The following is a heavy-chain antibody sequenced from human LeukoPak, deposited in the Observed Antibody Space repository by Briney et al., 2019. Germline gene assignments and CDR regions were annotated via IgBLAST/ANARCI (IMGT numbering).Heavy chain of an antibody. Sequence: GGSLRLSCAASGFTFSSYAMSWVRQTSGKGLEWVSALSGSGGSTYYADSVKGRFTISRDNSKNTLYLQMNSLRAEDTAVYYCAKGHSPFDYWGQGTLVTVSS. CDR2: LSGSGGST. J-gene: IGHJ4*02. V-gene: IGHV3-23*01. CDR1: GFTFSSYA. D-gene: IGHD2-21*01. CDR3: AKGHSPFDY.